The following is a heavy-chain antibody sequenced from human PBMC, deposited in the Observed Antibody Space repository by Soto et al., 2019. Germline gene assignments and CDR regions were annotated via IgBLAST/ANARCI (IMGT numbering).Heavy chain of an antibody. V-gene: IGHV1-69*12. D-gene: IGHD4-17*01. Sequence: QVQLVQSGAEVKKPGSSVKVSCKASGGTFSSYVISWVRQAPGQGLEWMGGIIPIFGTANYAQKFQGRVTITADESTGTAYMERSSLRSEDTAVYYCAEETTVTSSGYYYGMDVWGQGTTVTVSS. CDR2: IIPIFGTA. CDR1: GGTFSSYV. J-gene: IGHJ6*02. CDR3: AEETTVTSSGYYYGMDV.